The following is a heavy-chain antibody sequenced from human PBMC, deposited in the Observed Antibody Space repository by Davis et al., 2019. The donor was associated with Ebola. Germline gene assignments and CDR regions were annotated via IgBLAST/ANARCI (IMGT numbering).Heavy chain of an antibody. CDR1: GFTVSSNY. CDR3: AREVPYGSGYYYYYGMDV. V-gene: IGHV3-53*04. CDR2: IYSGGST. D-gene: IGHD3-10*01. Sequence: GESLKISCAASGFTVSSNYMSWVRQAPGKGLEWVSVIYSGGSTYYADSVKDRFTISRHNSKNTLYLQMNSLRAEDTAVYYCAREVPYGSGYYYYYGMDVWGQGTTVTVSS. J-gene: IGHJ6*02.